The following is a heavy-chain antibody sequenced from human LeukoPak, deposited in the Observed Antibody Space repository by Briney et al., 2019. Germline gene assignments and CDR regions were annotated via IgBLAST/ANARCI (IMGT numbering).Heavy chain of an antibody. D-gene: IGHD3-22*01. V-gene: IGHV1-2*06. CDR1: GYTFTRHY. CDR3: ARENEVITMIVVATFDS. J-gene: IGHJ4*02. Sequence: ASVKVSCKASGYTFTRHYMHWVQQAPGQGLEWMGRINPNSGGTKYAQKFQGRVTMTRDTSANTVYMDLSSLRSDDTAVYYCARENEVITMIVVATFDSWGQGTLVTVSS. CDR2: INPNSGGT.